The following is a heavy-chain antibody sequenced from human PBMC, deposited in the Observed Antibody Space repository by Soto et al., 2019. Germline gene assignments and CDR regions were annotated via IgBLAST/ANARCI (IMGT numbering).Heavy chain of an antibody. CDR1: GGSISSSSYY. CDR3: ARHATETRRRYFDC. V-gene: IGHV4-39*01. J-gene: IGHJ4*02. CDR2: IYYSGST. D-gene: IGHD4-17*01. Sequence: SETLSLTCTVSGGSISSSSYYWGWIRQPPGKGLEWIGSIYYSGSTYYNPSLKSRVTISVDTSKNQFSLKLCAVTAADPAVEYCARHATETRRRYFDCWGQGALVPVSS.